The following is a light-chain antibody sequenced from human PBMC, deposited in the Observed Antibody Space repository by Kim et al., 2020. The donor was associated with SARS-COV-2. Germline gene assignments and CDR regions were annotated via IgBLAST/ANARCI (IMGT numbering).Light chain of an antibody. J-gene: IGKJ2*01. Sequence: RASQSISNNYLTWYQQRLGQPPRLFIYGASRRVSGIPARFSGSGSGTDFPPTISRLVPQDFAMYYCHQYDSSPYTFGPGTQQE. V-gene: IGKV3-20*01. CDR1: QSISNNY. CDR3: HQYDSSPYT. CDR2: GAS.